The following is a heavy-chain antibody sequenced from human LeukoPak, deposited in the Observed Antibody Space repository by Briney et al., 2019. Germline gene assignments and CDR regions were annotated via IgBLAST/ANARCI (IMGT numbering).Heavy chain of an antibody. V-gene: IGHV4-39*07. J-gene: IGHJ4*02. CDR2: IHLGGST. Sequence: SETLSLTCTVSGGSISSSSYYWGWIRQSPGKGLEWIGSIHLGGSTYYNPSLKSRVTISVDTSKNQFSLKVTSVTAADSAVYYCARDGTPTALFDYWGQGTLVTVSS. CDR3: ARDGTPTALFDY. CDR1: GGSISSSSYY. D-gene: IGHD1-26*01.